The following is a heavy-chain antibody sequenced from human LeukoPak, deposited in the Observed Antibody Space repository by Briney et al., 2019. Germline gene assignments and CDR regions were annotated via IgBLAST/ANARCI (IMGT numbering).Heavy chain of an antibody. CDR2: ISSSSTYI. CDR3: ARLYSSGWRYFDY. CDR1: GFTFSSYS. Sequence: GGSLRLSCAASGFTFSSYSMNWVRQAPGKGLEWVSSISSSSTYIYYADSLKGRFTISRDNAKNSLYLQMNSLRAEDTAVYYCARLYSSGWRYFDYWGQGTLVTVSS. J-gene: IGHJ4*02. D-gene: IGHD6-19*01. V-gene: IGHV3-21*01.